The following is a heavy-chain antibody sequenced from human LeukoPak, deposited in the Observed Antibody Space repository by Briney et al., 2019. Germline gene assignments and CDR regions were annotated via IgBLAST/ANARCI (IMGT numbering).Heavy chain of an antibody. CDR2: IYYSGST. V-gene: IGHV4-59*01. CDR1: GGSISSYY. D-gene: IGHD1/OR15-1a*01. CDR3: GRENTKEGYFDY. Sequence: PSETLSLTCTVSGGSISSYYWSWIRQPPGKGLEWIGYIYYSGSTNYNPSLKSRVTVSVDTSKNQFSLKLSSVTAADTAVYYCGRENTKEGYFDYWGQGTLVTVSS. J-gene: IGHJ4*02.